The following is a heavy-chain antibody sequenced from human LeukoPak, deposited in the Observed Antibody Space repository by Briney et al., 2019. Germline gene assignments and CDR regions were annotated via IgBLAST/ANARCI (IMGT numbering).Heavy chain of an antibody. CDR2: IYYSGST. J-gene: IGHJ3*02. CDR3: ARGRFGVKGAFDI. V-gene: IGHV4-30-4*01. CDR1: GGSISSGDYY. D-gene: IGHD3-10*01. Sequence: SQTLSLTCTVSGGSISSGDYYWSWIRQPPGKGLEWIGYIYYSGSTYYNPSLKSRVTISVDTSKNQFSLKLSSVTAADTAVYSCARGRFGVKGAFDIWGQGTMVTVSS.